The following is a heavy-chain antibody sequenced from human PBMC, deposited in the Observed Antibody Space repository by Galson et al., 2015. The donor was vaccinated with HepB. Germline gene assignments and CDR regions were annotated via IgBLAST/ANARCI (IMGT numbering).Heavy chain of an antibody. CDR3: ARAVITVWFDP. J-gene: IGHJ5*02. CDR2: VYNRGNT. V-gene: IGHV4-59*02. Sequence: ETLSLTCTVSGGSVSDYYWTWIRQVPGKGLEWIGYVYNRGNTNYNPSLRGRVTISADTSKNQFSLTLNSVTAADTAVYYCARAVITVWFDPWGQGTLVTVSS. CDR1: GGSVSDYY. D-gene: IGHD4-17*01.